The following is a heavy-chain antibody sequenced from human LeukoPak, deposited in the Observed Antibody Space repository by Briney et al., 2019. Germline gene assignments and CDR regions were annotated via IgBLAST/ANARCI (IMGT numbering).Heavy chain of an antibody. D-gene: IGHD2-2*02. V-gene: IGHV3-23*01. Sequence: PGGSLRLSCAASGFTFRNYSMNWVRQAPGKGLEWVSGISDSGGTTDYADSVKGRFAISRDNSNNTLYLQMNSLRAEDTAVYYCAKARPGSSSSCYNYWGQGTLLTVST. CDR2: ISDSGGTT. J-gene: IGHJ4*02. CDR3: AKARPGSSSSCYNY. CDR1: GFTFRNYS.